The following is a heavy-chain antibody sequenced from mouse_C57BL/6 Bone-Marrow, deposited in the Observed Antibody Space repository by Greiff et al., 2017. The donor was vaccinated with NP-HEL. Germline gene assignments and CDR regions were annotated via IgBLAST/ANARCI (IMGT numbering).Heavy chain of an antibody. CDR2: IYPGDGDT. CDR1: SYAFSSSW. Sequence: VQLQQSGPELVKPGASVKISCKASSYAFSSSWMNWVKQRPGKGLEWIGRIYPGDGDTNYNGKFKGKATLTADKSSSTAYMQLSSLTSEDSAVYFCARRRNYYGDPYYFDYWGQGTTLTVSS. CDR3: ARRRNYYGDPYYFDY. V-gene: IGHV1-82*01. D-gene: IGHD1-2*01. J-gene: IGHJ2*01.